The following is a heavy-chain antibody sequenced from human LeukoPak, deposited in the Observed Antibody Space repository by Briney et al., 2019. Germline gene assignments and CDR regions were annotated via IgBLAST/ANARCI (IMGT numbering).Heavy chain of an antibody. Sequence: SETLSLTCTVSGGSISSSSYYWGWIRQPPGKGLEWIGSIYYSGSTYYNPSLKSRVTISVDTSKNQFSLKLSSVTAADTAVYYCARDLRARPFDYWGQGTLVTVSS. V-gene: IGHV4-39*07. CDR1: GGSISSSSYY. CDR3: ARDLRARPFDY. J-gene: IGHJ4*02. CDR2: IYYSGST. D-gene: IGHD6-6*01.